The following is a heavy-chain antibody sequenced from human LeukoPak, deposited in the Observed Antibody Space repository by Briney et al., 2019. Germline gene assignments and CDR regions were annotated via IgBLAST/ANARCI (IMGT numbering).Heavy chain of an antibody. CDR1: GFTFSSYG. J-gene: IGHJ4*02. V-gene: IGHV3-30*18. CDR3: AKLIWFGDPLGGRDY. D-gene: IGHD3-10*01. Sequence: GGSLRLSCAASGFTFSSYGMHWVRQAPGKGLEWVAVISYDGSNKYYADSVKGRFTISRDNSKNTLYLQMNSLRAEDTAVYYCAKLIWFGDPLGGRDYWGQGTLVTVSS. CDR2: ISYDGSNK.